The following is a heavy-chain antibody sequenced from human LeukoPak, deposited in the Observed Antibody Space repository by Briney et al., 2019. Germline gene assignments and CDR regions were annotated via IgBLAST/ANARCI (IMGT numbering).Heavy chain of an antibody. Sequence: PGRSLRLSCAASGFTFSNYAMHWVRQAPGKGLEWVAVISYDGSNKDYADSVKGRFTISRDNSKNTLYLQMNSLRAEDTAVYYCARSSSGWYYYWGQGIMVTVSS. J-gene: IGHJ4*02. D-gene: IGHD6-19*01. CDR3: ARSSSGWYYY. CDR2: ISYDGSNK. CDR1: GFTFSNYA. V-gene: IGHV3-30-3*01.